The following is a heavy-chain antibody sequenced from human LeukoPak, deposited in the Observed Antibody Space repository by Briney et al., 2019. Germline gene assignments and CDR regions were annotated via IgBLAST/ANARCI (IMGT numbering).Heavy chain of an antibody. CDR2: IYYSGST. V-gene: IGHV4-39*07. J-gene: IGHJ4*02. Sequence: PSETLSLTCAVSGGSISSSSYYWGWIRQPPGKGLEWIGSIYYSGSTYYNPSLKSRVTISVDTSKNQFSLKLSSVTAADTAVYYCARGAVITYFDYWGQGTLVTVSS. D-gene: IGHD3-22*01. CDR1: GGSISSSSYY. CDR3: ARGAVITYFDY.